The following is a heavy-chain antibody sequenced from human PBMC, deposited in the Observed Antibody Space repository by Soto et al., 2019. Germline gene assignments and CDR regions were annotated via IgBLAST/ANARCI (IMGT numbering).Heavy chain of an antibody. CDR3: AKSFRMVTSGGAFDI. D-gene: IGHD5-18*01. J-gene: IGHJ3*02. Sequence: GESLKISCAASGFTFSSYGMHWVRQAPGKGLEWVAVISYDGSNKYYADSVKGRFTISRDNSKNTLYLQMNSLRAEDTAVYYCAKSFRMVTSGGAFDIWGQGTMVTVSS. V-gene: IGHV3-30*18. CDR1: GFTFSSYG. CDR2: ISYDGSNK.